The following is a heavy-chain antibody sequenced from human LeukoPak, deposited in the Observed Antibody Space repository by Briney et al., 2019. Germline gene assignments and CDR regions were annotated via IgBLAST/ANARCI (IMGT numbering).Heavy chain of an antibody. D-gene: IGHD3-10*01. CDR1: DGLFRDYY. CDR3: ARGQRAGNLAARAFDN. Sequence: SETLSLTCAVYDGLFRDYYWSWIRQPPGKGLEWIAEINHSGSTNYNPTLKSRVTLSVDWSKNQFSLKVSSVTAADTAVYYCARGQRAGNLAARAFDNWGPGTPVTVSS. V-gene: IGHV4-34*01. CDR2: INHSGST. J-gene: IGHJ4*02.